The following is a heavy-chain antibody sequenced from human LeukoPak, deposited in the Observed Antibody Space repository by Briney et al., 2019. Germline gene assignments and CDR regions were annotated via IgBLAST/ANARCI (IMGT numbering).Heavy chain of an antibody. J-gene: IGHJ4*02. D-gene: IGHD6-19*01. CDR2: INHSGST. CDR1: GGSFSGYY. Sequence: PSETLSLTCAVYGGSFSGYYWGWIRQPPGKGLEWIGEINHSGSTNYNPSLKSRVTISVDTSKNQFSLKLSSVTAADTAVYYCARGRVSRGFRYWGQGTLVTVSS. V-gene: IGHV4-34*01. CDR3: ARGRVSRGFRY.